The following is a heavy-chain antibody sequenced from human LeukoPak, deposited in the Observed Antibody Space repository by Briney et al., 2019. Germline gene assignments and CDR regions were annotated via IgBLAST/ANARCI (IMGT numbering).Heavy chain of an antibody. V-gene: IGHV3-7*01. D-gene: IGHD4-17*01. J-gene: IGHJ4*02. CDR3: ARDVEVYGDGGYFDY. CDR2: IKQDGSEK. CDR1: GFTFSSYW. Sequence: GGSLRLSCAASGFTFSSYWMSWVRQAPGKGLEWVANIKQDGSEKYYVDSVKGRFTISRDNAKNSLYLQMNSLRAEDTAVYYCARDVEVYGDGGYFDYWGQGTLVTVSS.